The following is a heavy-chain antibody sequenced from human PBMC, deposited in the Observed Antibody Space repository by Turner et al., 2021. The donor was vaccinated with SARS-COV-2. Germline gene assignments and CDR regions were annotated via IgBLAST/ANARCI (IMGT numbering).Heavy chain of an antibody. CDR2: ISHSSSTL. Sequence: EVQLVASGGGLVQPGGSLSLSCAASGFPFSAYSMNWVRQAPGKGLEWVSYISHSSSTLYYADSVKGRFTISRDNAKNSLYLQMNSLRAEDTAVYYCARIVRASKTDHWGQGTLVTVSS. CDR1: GFPFSAYS. D-gene: IGHD1-26*01. CDR3: ARIVRASKTDH. V-gene: IGHV3-48*01. J-gene: IGHJ4*02.